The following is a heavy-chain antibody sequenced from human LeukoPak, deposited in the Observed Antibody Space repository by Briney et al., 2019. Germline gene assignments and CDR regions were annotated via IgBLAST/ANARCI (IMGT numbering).Heavy chain of an antibody. CDR2: ISSGGNTI. Sequence: KPGGSLRLSCAASGLTFSDSYMSWIRQAPGKGLEWVSYISSGGNTIKYADSVKGRFTISRDNARNSLYLQMNSLRAEDTAVYYCATASLYFDNRGQGTLVTVSS. CDR3: ATASLYFDN. J-gene: IGHJ4*02. V-gene: IGHV3-11*04. CDR1: GLTFSDSY.